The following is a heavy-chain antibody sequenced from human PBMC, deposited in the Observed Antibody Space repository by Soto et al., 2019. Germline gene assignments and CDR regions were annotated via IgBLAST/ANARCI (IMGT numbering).Heavy chain of an antibody. CDR2: INPNSGGT. CDR1: GYTFTGYY. V-gene: IGHV1-2*02. J-gene: IGHJ6*02. Sequence: ASVKVSCKASGYTFTGYYMHWGRQAPGQGLEWMGWINPNSGGTNYAQKFQGRVTMTRDTSISTAYMELSRLRSDDTAVYYCATADVVITAYYYYYGMDVWGQGTTVTVSS. D-gene: IGHD3-22*01. CDR3: ATADVVITAYYYYYGMDV.